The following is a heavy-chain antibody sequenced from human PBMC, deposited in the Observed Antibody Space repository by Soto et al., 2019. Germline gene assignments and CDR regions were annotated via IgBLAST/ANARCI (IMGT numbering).Heavy chain of an antibody. D-gene: IGHD1-26*01. CDR1: GFTFSSYA. V-gene: IGHV3-23*01. Sequence: GGSLRLSCAASGFTFSSYAMSWVRQAPGKGLEWVSAISGSGGSTYYADSVKGRFTISRDNSKNTLYLQMNSLRAEDTAVYYCAKLVGATWEGYSDYWGQGTLVTVSS. J-gene: IGHJ4*02. CDR3: AKLVGATWEGYSDY. CDR2: ISGSGGST.